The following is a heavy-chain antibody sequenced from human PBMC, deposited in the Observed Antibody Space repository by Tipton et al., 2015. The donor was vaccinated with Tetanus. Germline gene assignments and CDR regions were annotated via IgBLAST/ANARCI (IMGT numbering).Heavy chain of an antibody. Sequence: TLSLTCTVSGGSISSYYCSWVRQPPGKGLEWIGHTHYSGNTNYNSSLWSRVTISLDTSKNQFSLKLSSVTAADTAVYYCARGREVTTVTIIGAHDWYFDLWGRGTLVTVSS. CDR2: THYSGNT. J-gene: IGHJ2*01. CDR3: ARGREVTTVTIIGAHDWYFDL. D-gene: IGHD4-17*01. CDR1: GGSISSYY. V-gene: IGHV4-59*12.